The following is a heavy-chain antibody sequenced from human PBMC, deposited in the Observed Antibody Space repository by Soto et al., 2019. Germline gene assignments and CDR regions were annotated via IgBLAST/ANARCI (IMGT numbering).Heavy chain of an antibody. CDR2: IIPILGIA. CDR3: ARMTRVNHDYGDYEAGVGY. CDR1: GGTFSSYT. J-gene: IGHJ4*02. V-gene: IGHV1-69*02. Sequence: GASVKVSCKASGGTFSSYTISWVRQAPGQGLEWMGRIIPILGIANYAQKFQGGVTITADKSTSTAYMELSSLRSEDTAVYYCARMTRVNHDYGDYEAGVGYWGQGTLVTVSS. D-gene: IGHD4-17*01.